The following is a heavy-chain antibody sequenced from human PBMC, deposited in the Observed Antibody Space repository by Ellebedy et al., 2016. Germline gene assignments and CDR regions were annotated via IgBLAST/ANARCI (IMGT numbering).Heavy chain of an antibody. CDR1: GGSISRYY. D-gene: IGHD3-10*01. J-gene: IGHJ5*02. Sequence: SETLSLXXTVSGGSISRYYWSWIRQPAGKGLEWIGRIYISGSTNYNPSLKSRVTISVDTSKNQFSLKLSSVTAADTAVYYCARETGSSRGNWFNPWGQGTLVTVSS. CDR3: ARETGSSRGNWFNP. CDR2: IYISGST. V-gene: IGHV4-4*07.